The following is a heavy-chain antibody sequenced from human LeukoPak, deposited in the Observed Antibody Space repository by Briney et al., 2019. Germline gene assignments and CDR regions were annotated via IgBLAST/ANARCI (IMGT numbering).Heavy chain of an antibody. Sequence: PSETLSLTCTVSGGSIFSYYWSWIRQPPGKGLEWIGYIYYSGSTNYNPSLKSRVTISVDTSKNQFSLKLSSVTAADTAVYYCARGHNTRGIAVANDYWGQGTLVTVSS. V-gene: IGHV4-59*01. CDR2: IYYSGST. CDR1: GGSIFSYY. D-gene: IGHD6-19*01. J-gene: IGHJ4*02. CDR3: ARGHNTRGIAVANDY.